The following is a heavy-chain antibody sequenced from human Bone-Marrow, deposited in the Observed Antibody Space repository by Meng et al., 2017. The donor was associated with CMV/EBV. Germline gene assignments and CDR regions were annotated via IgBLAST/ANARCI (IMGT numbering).Heavy chain of an antibody. D-gene: IGHD6-6*01. CDR2: IHHRGTT. Sequence: GSLRLSCTVSGYSISIGYFWAWIRQPPGKGLEWIGTIHHRGTTYYNPSLKSRVTMAVDTSKNQFSLNLGSVTAADTAVYYCARESSSSAYYYYYGMDVWGQGTTVTVSS. CDR3: ARESSSSAYYYYYGMDV. J-gene: IGHJ6*02. CDR1: GYSISIGYF. V-gene: IGHV4-38-2*02.